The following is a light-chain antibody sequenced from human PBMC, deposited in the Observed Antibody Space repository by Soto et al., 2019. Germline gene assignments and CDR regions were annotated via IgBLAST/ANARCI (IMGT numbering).Light chain of an antibody. Sequence: EIVMTQSPATLSVSPGERATLSCRASQSVSSNLAWYQQKPGQAPRLLIYGASTRATGIPARFSGSGSGTCFTVTFSSLQSEDFAVYYCQQYNNWPPTWTFGQGTKVEIK. J-gene: IGKJ1*01. V-gene: IGKV3-15*01. CDR2: GAS. CDR1: QSVSSN. CDR3: QQYNNWPPTWT.